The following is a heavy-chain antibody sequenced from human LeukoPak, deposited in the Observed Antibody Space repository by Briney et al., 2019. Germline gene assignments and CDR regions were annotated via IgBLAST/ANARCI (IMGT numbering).Heavy chain of an antibody. D-gene: IGHD5-12*01. Sequence: ASVKVSCKASGYTFTGYYMHWVRQAPGQGLEWIGWINPNSGGTNYAQKLQGWVTMTRDTSISTAYMELSRLRSDDTAVYYCARDVSGYDYFDPWGQGTLVTVSS. CDR1: GYTFTGYY. J-gene: IGHJ5*02. V-gene: IGHV1-2*04. CDR3: ARDVSGYDYFDP. CDR2: INPNSGGT.